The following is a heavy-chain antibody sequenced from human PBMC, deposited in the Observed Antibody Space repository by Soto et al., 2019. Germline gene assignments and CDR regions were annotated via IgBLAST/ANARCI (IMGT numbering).Heavy chain of an antibody. Sequence: QVQLVQSGAEVKKPGFSVKVSCKASGGTFSNYPVSWVRQAPGQGLEWMGGIIPIFGTVNYAQKFQGRLTITADESPSTAYMELRSLRSEDTAVYYCARGNHRWLQLWYFDLWGRGTLVTVSS. CDR1: GGTFSNYP. CDR2: IIPIFGTV. CDR3: ARGNHRWLQLWYFDL. J-gene: IGHJ2*01. D-gene: IGHD5-12*01. V-gene: IGHV1-69*12.